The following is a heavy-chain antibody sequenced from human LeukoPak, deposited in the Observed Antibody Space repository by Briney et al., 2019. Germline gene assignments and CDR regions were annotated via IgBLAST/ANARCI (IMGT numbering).Heavy chain of an antibody. CDR3: ARVGVVVAATPNYYYYYYMDD. CDR2: ISSSGSTI. Sequence: GGSLRLSCAASGFTISSYWMNWVRQAPGKGLEWVSYISSSGSTIYYADSVKGRFTISRDNAKNSLYLQMNSLRAEDTAVYYCARVGVVVAATPNYYYYYYMDDWGKGTTVTISS. D-gene: IGHD2-15*01. J-gene: IGHJ6*03. V-gene: IGHV3-48*04. CDR1: GFTISSYW.